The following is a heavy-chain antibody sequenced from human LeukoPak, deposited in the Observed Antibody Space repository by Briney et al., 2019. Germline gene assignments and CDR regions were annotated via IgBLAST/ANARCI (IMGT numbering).Heavy chain of an antibody. V-gene: IGHV3-7*03. CDR2: IKQDGSEK. CDR3: ARGGPYCSGGSCAVRY. J-gene: IGHJ4*02. CDR1: GFTFSSDW. D-gene: IGHD2-15*01. Sequence: GGSLRLSCAASGFTFSSDWMSWVRQAPGKGLEWVANIKQDGSEKYYVDSVKGRFTISRDNAKNSLYLQMNSLRAEDTAVYYCARGGPYCSGGSCAVRYWGQGTLVTVSS.